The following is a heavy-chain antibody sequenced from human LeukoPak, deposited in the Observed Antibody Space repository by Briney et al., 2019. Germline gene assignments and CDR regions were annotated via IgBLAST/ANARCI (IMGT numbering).Heavy chain of an antibody. CDR2: IRSKTDGGTT. Sequence: GGSLRLSCAASEFSFNNAWMNWVRQAPGKGLEWVGRIRSKTDGGTTDYAAPVKGRFTISRDDSKSTLFLQMNSLKTEDTAVYYCTTEVYYGSVDIHTFGLWGQGTLVTVSS. CDR1: EFSFNNAW. CDR3: TTEVYYGSVDIHTFGL. J-gene: IGHJ3*01. D-gene: IGHD3-10*01. V-gene: IGHV3-15*01.